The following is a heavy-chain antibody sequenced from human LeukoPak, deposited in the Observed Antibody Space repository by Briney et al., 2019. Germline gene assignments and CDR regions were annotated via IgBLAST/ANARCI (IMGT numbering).Heavy chain of an antibody. V-gene: IGHV3-48*03. D-gene: IGHD2-15*01. CDR3: ARDGDGYCSGGSCYTRPFDY. CDR1: GFTFSSYE. J-gene: IGHJ4*02. CDR2: ISSSGSTI. Sequence: GGSLRLSCAASGFTFSSYETNWVRQAPGKGLEWVSYISSSGSTIYYAGSVKGRFTISRDNAKNSLYLQMNSLRAEDTAVYYCARDGDGYCSGGSCYTRPFDYWGQGTLVTVSS.